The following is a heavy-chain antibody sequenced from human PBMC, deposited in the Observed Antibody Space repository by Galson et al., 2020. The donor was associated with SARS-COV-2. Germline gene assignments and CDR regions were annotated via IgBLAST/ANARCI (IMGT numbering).Heavy chain of an antibody. CDR2: IFYSGST. D-gene: IGHD3-10*01. Sequence: SETLSLTCTVSGGSISGYYWSWIRQPPRKRLEWIAYIFYSGSTNYNPSLKSRVTISVDTSKNQFSLKLTSVTAADTAVYYCARHYGSGTYPLVYWGQGTLVTVSS. V-gene: IGHV4-59*08. J-gene: IGHJ4*02. CDR1: GGSISGYY. CDR3: ARHYGSGTYPLVY.